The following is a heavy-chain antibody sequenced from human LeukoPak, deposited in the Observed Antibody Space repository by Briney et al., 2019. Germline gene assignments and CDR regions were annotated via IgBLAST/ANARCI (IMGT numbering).Heavy chain of an antibody. V-gene: IGHV4-61*02. CDR3: ARENDFWSGYFYGMDV. D-gene: IGHD3-3*01. Sequence: SETLSLTCTVSGGSISSGSYYWSWIRQPAGKGLEWIGRIYTSGSTNYNPSLKSPVTISVDTSKNQFSLKLSSVTAADTAVYYCARENDFWSGYFYGMDVWGQGTTVTVSS. CDR2: IYTSGST. CDR1: GGSISSGSYY. J-gene: IGHJ6*02.